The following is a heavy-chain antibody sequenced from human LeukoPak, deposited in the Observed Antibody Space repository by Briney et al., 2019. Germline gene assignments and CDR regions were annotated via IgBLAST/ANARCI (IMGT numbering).Heavy chain of an antibody. Sequence: SETLSLTCTVSGGSISSSSYYWGWIRQPPGKGLEWIGNLYYSGSTYYNPSLKSRVTISVDTSKNQFSLKLTSVTATDTAVYYCARSRRSWSTFDYWGQGTLVTVSS. V-gene: IGHV4-39*07. CDR3: ARSRRSWSTFDY. J-gene: IGHJ4*02. D-gene: IGHD6-13*01. CDR1: GGSISSSSYY. CDR2: LYYSGST.